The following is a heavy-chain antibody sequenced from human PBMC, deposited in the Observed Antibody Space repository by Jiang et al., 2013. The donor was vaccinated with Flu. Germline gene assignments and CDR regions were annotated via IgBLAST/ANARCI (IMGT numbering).Heavy chain of an antibody. D-gene: IGHD3-22*01. CDR3: ARRNYYDSSGYYPPPKLEYFQH. Sequence: PGLVKPSETLSLTCTVSGGSISSSSYYWGWIRQPPGKGLEWIGSIYYSGSTYYNPSLKSRVTISVDTSKNQFSLKLSSVTAADTAVYYCARRNYYDSSGYYPPPKLEYFQHWGQGTLVTVSS. CDR1: GGSISSSSYY. CDR2: IYYSGST. J-gene: IGHJ1*01. V-gene: IGHV4-39*01.